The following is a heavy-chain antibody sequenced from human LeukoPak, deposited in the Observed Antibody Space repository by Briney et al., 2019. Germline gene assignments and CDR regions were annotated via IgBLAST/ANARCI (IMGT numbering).Heavy chain of an antibody. CDR3: ARDAGSSGYGHFQH. D-gene: IGHD3-22*01. CDR2: ISSSSSYI. J-gene: IGHJ1*01. Sequence: GGSLRLSCAASGFTFTSNYMTWVRQAPGKGLEWVSSISSSSSYIYYADSVKGRFTISRDNAKNSLYLQMNSLRAEDTAVYYCARDAGSSGYGHFQHWGQGTLVTVSS. V-gene: IGHV3-21*01. CDR1: GFTFTSNY.